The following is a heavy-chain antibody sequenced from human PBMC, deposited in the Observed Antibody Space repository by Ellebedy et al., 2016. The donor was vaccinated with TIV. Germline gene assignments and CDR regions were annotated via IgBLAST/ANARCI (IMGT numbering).Heavy chain of an antibody. CDR2: VSPYDGNT. Sequence: AASVKVSCKASGYTFSNYFVHWVRQAPGQGLEWMGWVSPYDGNTNYAQKFQGRVTMTIETSTNTGYMELRSLRSDDTAVYYCARGFRYGSGRWPLDYWGQGTLVTVSS. CDR3: ARGFRYGSGRWPLDY. CDR1: GYTFSNYF. D-gene: IGHD4-23*01. J-gene: IGHJ4*02. V-gene: IGHV1-18*04.